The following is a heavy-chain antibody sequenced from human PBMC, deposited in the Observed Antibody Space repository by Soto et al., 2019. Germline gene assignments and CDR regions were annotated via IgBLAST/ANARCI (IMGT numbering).Heavy chain of an antibody. Sequence: GGSLRLSCAASGFTFSSYAMSWVRQAPGKGLEWVSAISGSGGSTYYADSVKGRFTISRDNSKNTLYLQMNSLRAEDTAVYYCAKDPEYCSGGSCYSDRSRYMDVWGKGTTVTVSS. V-gene: IGHV3-23*01. CDR3: AKDPEYCSGGSCYSDRSRYMDV. CDR1: GFTFSSYA. CDR2: ISGSGGST. J-gene: IGHJ6*03. D-gene: IGHD2-15*01.